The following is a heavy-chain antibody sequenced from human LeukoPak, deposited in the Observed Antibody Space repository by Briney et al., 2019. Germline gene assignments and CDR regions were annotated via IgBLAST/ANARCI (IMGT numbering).Heavy chain of an antibody. CDR2: IYTSGST. J-gene: IGHJ3*02. D-gene: IGHD6-13*01. V-gene: IGHV4-4*07. CDR3: ARGPEPSSWYAFDI. CDR1: GGSISSYY. Sequence: SETLSLTCTVSGGSISSYYWSWIRQPAGKGLEWIGRIYTSGSTNYNPSLKSRVTMSVDTSKNQFSLKLSSVTAADTAVYYCARGPEPSSWYAFDIWGQGTMVTVSS.